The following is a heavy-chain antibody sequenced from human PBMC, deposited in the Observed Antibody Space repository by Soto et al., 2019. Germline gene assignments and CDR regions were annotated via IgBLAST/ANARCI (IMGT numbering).Heavy chain of an antibody. CDR1: GSPIGSSYY. Sequence: PPETLCLTCAVSGSPIGSSYYWGWIRQPPGKGLEWIGTIHHGGSSFYNPSLKSRVTMSVDTSKNQFSLKLRSVTAADTAVYFCARDWGPPTRALRWFDPWGQGTLVTGS. D-gene: IGHD3-16*01. V-gene: IGHV4-38-2*02. CDR2: IHHGGSS. J-gene: IGHJ5*02. CDR3: ARDWGPPTRALRWFDP.